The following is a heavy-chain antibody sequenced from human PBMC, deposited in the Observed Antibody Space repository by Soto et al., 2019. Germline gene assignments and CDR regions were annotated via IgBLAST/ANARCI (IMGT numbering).Heavy chain of an antibody. D-gene: IGHD4-17*01. J-gene: IGHJ1*01. Sequence: GASVKVSCKASGYTFTSYAISWVRQAPGQGLEWMGWISPLTGNVKYSQKFQGRVTLTTDTSTSTAYMEMRSLTSDDTAMYYCARDSGARPEYFKAWGKGTLVTVSS. CDR1: GYTFTSYA. V-gene: IGHV1-18*01. CDR2: ISPLTGNV. CDR3: ARDSGARPEYFKA.